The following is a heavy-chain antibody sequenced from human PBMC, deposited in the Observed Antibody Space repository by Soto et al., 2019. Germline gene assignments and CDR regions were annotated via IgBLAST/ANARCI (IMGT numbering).Heavy chain of an antibody. CDR3: ARDGTRGSYNWNNPGTDY. CDR1: GYTFTSYG. V-gene: IGHV1-18*04. CDR2: ISAYNGNT. Sequence: QVQLVQSGAEVKKPGASVKVSCKASGYTFTSYGISWVRQAPGQGLEWMGWISAYNGNTNYAQKLQGRVTMTTDTYTSTAYMELRSLRSDDTAVYYCARDGTRGSYNWNNPGTDYWGQGTLVTVSS. D-gene: IGHD1-20*01. J-gene: IGHJ4*02.